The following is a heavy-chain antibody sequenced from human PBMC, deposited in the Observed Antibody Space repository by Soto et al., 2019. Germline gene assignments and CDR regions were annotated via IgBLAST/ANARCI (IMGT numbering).Heavy chain of an antibody. CDR2: IYPGDSDT. J-gene: IGHJ6*02. CDR3: ARGYYYDSSGLRPHGMDV. V-gene: IGHV5-51*01. D-gene: IGHD3-22*01. Sequence: XESLKVSWKCSGYRFTSYWIGLVLQMPGKGLEWMGIIYPGDSDTRYSPSFQGQVTISADKSISTAYLQWSSLKASDTAMYYCARGYYYDSSGLRPHGMDVWAQGTTVTVPS. CDR1: GYRFTSYW.